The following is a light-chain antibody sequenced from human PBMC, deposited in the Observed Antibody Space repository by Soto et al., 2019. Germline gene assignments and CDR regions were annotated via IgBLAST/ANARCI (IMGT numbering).Light chain of an antibody. V-gene: IGKV3-20*01. CDR3: QHYGSSRT. J-gene: IGKJ1*01. CDR1: QTVSSY. CDR2: GAS. Sequence: EIVLTQSPGTLSLSPGERATLSCRASQTVSSYLAWYQQKPGQAPRLLIYGASSRPTGIPERFSGSGSGKDFTLTISRLEPDDFAVYYCQHYGSSRTFGQGTKVEIK.